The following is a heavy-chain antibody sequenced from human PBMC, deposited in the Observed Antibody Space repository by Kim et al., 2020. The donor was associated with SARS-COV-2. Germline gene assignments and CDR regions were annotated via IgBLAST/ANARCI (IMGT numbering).Heavy chain of an antibody. CDR2: IYYSGST. J-gene: IGHJ6*01. Sequence: SETLSLTCTVSGGSISSYYWSWIRQPPGKGLEWIGYIYYSGSTNYNPSLKSRVTISVDTSKNQFSLKLSSVTAADTAVYYCARHGRTGITIFGVVFTYY. V-gene: IGHV4-59*08. CDR1: GGSISSYY. D-gene: IGHD3-3*01. CDR3: ARHGRTGITIFGVVFTYY.